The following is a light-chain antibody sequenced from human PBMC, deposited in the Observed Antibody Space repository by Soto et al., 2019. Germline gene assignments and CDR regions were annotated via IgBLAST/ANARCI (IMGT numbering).Light chain of an antibody. CDR2: SDN. CDR3: AAWDGSMKGVI. J-gene: IGLJ2*01. Sequence: QSVLTQSPSASGTPGQRITISCFGRSSNIGRNAVHWYQQLPGTAPKLLLYSDNHRPSGVPARFSGSKSGTSASLAISGLQSEDEADYYCAAWDGSMKGVIFGGGTKLTVL. V-gene: IGLV1-44*01. CDR1: SSNIGRNA.